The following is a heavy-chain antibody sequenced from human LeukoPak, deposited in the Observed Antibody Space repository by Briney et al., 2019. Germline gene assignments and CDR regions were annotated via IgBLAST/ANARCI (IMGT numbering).Heavy chain of an antibody. Sequence: SETLSLTCAVYGGSFSGYYWSWIRQPPGKGLEWIGEINHSGSTNYNPSLKSRVTISVDTSKKQFSLKLSSVTAADTAVYYCAREIRTRFGEHTPWGQGNLVSVSS. CDR1: GGSFSGYY. CDR3: AREIRTRFGEHTP. J-gene: IGHJ5*02. V-gene: IGHV4-34*01. CDR2: INHSGST. D-gene: IGHD3-10*01.